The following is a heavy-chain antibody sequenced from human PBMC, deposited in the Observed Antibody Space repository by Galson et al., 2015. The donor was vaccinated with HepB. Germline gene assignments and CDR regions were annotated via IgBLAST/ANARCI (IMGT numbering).Heavy chain of an antibody. V-gene: IGHV1-18*04. Sequence: QSGAEVKKPGASVKVSCKASGYTFTTYGISWVRQTPGQGLEWMGWISAYNGDTNFAQKFQGRLTMTTDTSTSTAYMELRSLRSDDTAAYYCARDAPPDYWGQGTLVTVSS. CDR3: ARDAPPDY. J-gene: IGHJ4*02. CDR1: GYTFTTYG. CDR2: ISAYNGDT.